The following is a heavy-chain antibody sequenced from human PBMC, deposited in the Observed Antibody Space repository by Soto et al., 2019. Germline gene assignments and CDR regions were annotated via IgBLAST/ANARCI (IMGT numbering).Heavy chain of an antibody. V-gene: IGHV4-39*01. CDR1: GGSISSSSYY. D-gene: IGHD3-3*01. CDR2: IYYSGST. CDR3: ARREGITIFGVVTPWFDP. Sequence: PSETRSLTCTVSGGSISSSSYYWGWIRQPPGKGLEWIGSIYYSGSTYYNPSLKSRVTISVDTSKNQFSLKLSSVTAADTAVYYCARREGITIFGVVTPWFDPWGQGTLVTVS. J-gene: IGHJ5*02.